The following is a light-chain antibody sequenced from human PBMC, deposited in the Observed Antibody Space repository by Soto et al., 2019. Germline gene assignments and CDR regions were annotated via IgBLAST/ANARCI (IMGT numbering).Light chain of an antibody. J-gene: IGLJ3*02. CDR3: ATWDDSLIGPV. Sequence: QSVLTQPPSASGTPGQRVTISCSGSSSNIGINFVSWYQQLPGTAPKLLIHMNNERPSGVPDRFSGSKSGTSASLAISGLRSEDEADYYCATWDDSLIGPVFGGGTKLTVL. V-gene: IGLV1-47*01. CDR1: SSNIGINF. CDR2: MNN.